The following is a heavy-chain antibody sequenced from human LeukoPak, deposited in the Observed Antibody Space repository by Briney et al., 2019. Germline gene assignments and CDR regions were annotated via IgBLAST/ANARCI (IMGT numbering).Heavy chain of an antibody. CDR3: ATYRQVLLPFES. V-gene: IGHV3-21*04. D-gene: IGHD2-8*02. CDR2: IFPSGGEI. J-gene: IGHJ4*02. CDR1: GFTFSSYS. Sequence: GGSLRLSCAAYGFTFSSYSMNWVRQAPGKGLEWVSSIFPSGGEIHYADSVRGRFTISRDNSKSTLSLQMNSLRAEDTAIYYCATYRQVLLPFESWGQGTLVTVSS.